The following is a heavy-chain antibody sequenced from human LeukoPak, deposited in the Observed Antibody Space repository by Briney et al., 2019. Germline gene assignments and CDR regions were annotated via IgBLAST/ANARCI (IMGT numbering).Heavy chain of an antibody. D-gene: IGHD3-10*01. J-gene: IGHJ4*02. Sequence: GGSLRLSCAASGFTFDDYAMHWVRQAPGKGLEWVSGISWNSGSIGYADSVKGRFTISRDNAKNSLYLQMNSLRAEDMALYYCTSMVRGVPHWGQGTLVTVSS. CDR2: ISWNSGSI. V-gene: IGHV3-9*03. CDR1: GFTFDDYA. CDR3: TSMVRGVPH.